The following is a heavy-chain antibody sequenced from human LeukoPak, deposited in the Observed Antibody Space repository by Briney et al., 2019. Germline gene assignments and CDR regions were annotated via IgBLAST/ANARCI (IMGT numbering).Heavy chain of an antibody. CDR1: GYTFTGYY. V-gene: IGHV1-2*02. Sequence: ASVTVSCKASGYTFTGYYMHWVRQAPGQGLEWMGWINPNSGGTNYAQKFQGRVTMTRDTSISTAYMELSRLRSDDTAVYYCVRDYSPSLYSSSWYSFDYWGQGTLVTVSS. D-gene: IGHD6-13*01. CDR2: INPNSGGT. CDR3: VRDYSPSLYSSSWYSFDY. J-gene: IGHJ4*02.